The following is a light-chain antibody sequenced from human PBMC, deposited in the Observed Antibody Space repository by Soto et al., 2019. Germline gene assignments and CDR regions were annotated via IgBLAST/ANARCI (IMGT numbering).Light chain of an antibody. CDR3: SSYTGSNNFVV. CDR1: SSDVGGYNY. V-gene: IGLV2-8*01. CDR2: EVS. Sequence: QSALTQPPSASGSPGQSVTISCTGTSSDVGGYNYVSWYQQHPGEAPKLIIYEVSKRPSGVPDRFSGSKSGNTASLTVSGLQTEDEAAYYCSSYTGSNNFVVFGGGTKVTVL. J-gene: IGLJ2*01.